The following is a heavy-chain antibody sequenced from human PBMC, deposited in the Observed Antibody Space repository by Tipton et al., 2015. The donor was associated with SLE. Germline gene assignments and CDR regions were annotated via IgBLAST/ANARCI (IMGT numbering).Heavy chain of an antibody. J-gene: IGHJ4*02. Sequence: TLSLTCAVYGGSFSGYFWSWIRQLPDKGLEWIGEINHSGTTNYNPSLKSRVTISADTSKNQFSLKLTSVTAADTAVYFCAREGGGSFLWGQGTLVTVSS. D-gene: IGHD1-26*01. CDR3: AREGGGSFL. V-gene: IGHV4-34*01. CDR2: INHSGTT. CDR1: GGSFSGYF.